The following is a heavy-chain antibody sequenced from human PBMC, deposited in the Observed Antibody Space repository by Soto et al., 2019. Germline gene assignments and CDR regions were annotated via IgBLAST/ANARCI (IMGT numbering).Heavy chain of an antibody. Sequence: QVQLQESGPGLVKPSETLSLTCTVSDGSISSYYWGWIRQPPGKGLEWIGYIFYTGSTNYNPSLKSRVTTSVDPSKHQFSLKLSSVTAADTAVYYCARHYPIGNNWNYFDYWGQGTLVTVSS. D-gene: IGHD1-1*01. CDR1: DGSISSYY. CDR2: IFYTGST. V-gene: IGHV4-59*08. CDR3: ARHYPIGNNWNYFDY. J-gene: IGHJ4*02.